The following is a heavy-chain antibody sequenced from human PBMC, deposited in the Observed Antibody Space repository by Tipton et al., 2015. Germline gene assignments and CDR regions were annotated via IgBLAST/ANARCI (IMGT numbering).Heavy chain of an antibody. CDR2: IIPVFGRP. V-gene: IGHV1-69*01. CDR1: GGTFSSYA. J-gene: IGHJ6*02. Sequence: QLVQSGAEVKKPGSSVNVSCKASGGTFSSYAINWLRQVPGQGLEWMGGIIPVFGRPNYAQRFQGRVTITADESTTTAYMELSSLRSEDTAIYFCARDERWLQGSSHSAMDVWGQGTTVTVSS. CDR3: ARDERWLQGSSHSAMDV. D-gene: IGHD5-24*01.